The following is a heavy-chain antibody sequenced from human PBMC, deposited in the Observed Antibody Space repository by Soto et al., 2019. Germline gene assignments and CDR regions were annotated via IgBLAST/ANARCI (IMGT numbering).Heavy chain of an antibody. D-gene: IGHD3-10*01. CDR1: GGSISGINL. Sequence: QVQLQESGPGLVKPSGTLSLTCAVSGGSISGINLWYWVRQPPWKVLWWIGVIYHSGSTNYNPSLKSRVTVSVDKSKNQSSLKLRSVSAADTAVYYCARFGGGIDVWGKGTTVTVSS. J-gene: IGHJ6*04. V-gene: IGHV4-4*02. CDR3: ARFGGGIDV. CDR2: IYHSGST.